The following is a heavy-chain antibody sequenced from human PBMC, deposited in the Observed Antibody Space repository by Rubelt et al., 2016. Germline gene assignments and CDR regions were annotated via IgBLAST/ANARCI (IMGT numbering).Heavy chain of an antibody. J-gene: IGHJ4*02. V-gene: IGHV4-39*01. CDR2: IYYSGST. CDR3: ARGRFLEWLPPDY. CDR1: GGSISSSSYY. D-gene: IGHD3-3*01. Sequence: QLQLQESGPGLVKPSETLSLTCTVSGGSISSSSYYWGWIRQPPGKGLEWIGSIYYSGSTYYNPSLKSRVTISVDTSKNQFSLTLSSVTAADTAVYYCARGRFLEWLPPDYWGQGTLVTVSS.